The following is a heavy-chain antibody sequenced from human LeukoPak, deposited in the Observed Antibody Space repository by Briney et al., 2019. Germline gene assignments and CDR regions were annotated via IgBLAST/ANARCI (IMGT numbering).Heavy chain of an antibody. CDR3: ARDPYDIVVVPAATRNLDYYYYMDV. V-gene: IGHV3-23*01. D-gene: IGHD2-2*01. J-gene: IGHJ6*03. Sequence: GGSLRLSCAASGFTFSSYGMSWVRQAPGKGLEWVSAISGSGGSTYYADSVKGRFTISRDNSKNTLYLQMNSLRAEDTAVYYCARDPYDIVVVPAATRNLDYYYYMDVWGKGTTVTVSS. CDR2: ISGSGGST. CDR1: GFTFSSYG.